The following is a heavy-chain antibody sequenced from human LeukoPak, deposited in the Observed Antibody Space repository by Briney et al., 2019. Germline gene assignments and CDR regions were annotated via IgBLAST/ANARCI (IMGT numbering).Heavy chain of an antibody. CDR2: IIPIFGTA. CDR1: GGTFSSYA. CDR3: AMDKDIVVVVAALEIDY. D-gene: IGHD2-15*01. Sequence: ASVKVSCKASGGTFSSYAISWVRQAPGQGLEWMGGIIPIFGTANYAQKFRGRVTITADESTSTAYMELSSLRSEDTAVYYCAMDKDIVVVVAALEIDYWGQGTLVTVSS. V-gene: IGHV1-69*13. J-gene: IGHJ4*02.